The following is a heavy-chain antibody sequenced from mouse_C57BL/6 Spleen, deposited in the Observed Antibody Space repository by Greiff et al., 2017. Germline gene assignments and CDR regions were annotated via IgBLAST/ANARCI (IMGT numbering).Heavy chain of an antibody. CDR3: AISFSEFDY. CDR1: GYTFTSYW. V-gene: IGHV1-55*01. CDR2: IYPGSGST. Sequence: QVQLQQPGAELVKPGASVKMSCKASGYTFTSYWITWVKQRPGQGLEWIGDIYPGSGSTNYNEKFKSKVTLTVDTSSTTSYMQLSSLTSEDSAVYCCAISFSEFDYWGQGTTLTVSS. J-gene: IGHJ2*01.